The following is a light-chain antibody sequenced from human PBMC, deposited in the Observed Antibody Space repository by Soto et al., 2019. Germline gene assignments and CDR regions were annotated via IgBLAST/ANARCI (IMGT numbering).Light chain of an antibody. CDR1: SSNIGAGFD. CDR3: QSYDSSLSGSV. Sequence: QDVVTQPPSVSGAPGQRVTISCTGSSSNIGAGFDVHWYQQLPGTAPKLLIYDNTNRPSGVPDRFSGSKSGTSASLAITGLQAEDEADYYCQSYDSSLSGSVFGGGTKLTVL. V-gene: IGLV1-40*01. CDR2: DNT. J-gene: IGLJ2*01.